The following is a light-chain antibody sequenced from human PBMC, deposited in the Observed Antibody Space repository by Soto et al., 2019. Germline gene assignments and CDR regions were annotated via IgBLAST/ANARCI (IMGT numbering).Light chain of an antibody. CDR3: SLYTSDNTYV. V-gene: IGLV2-18*01. J-gene: IGLJ1*01. Sequence: QSALTQPASLSGSPGQSITISCTGTSSDVGGYNRVSWYQQSPGSAPKLLIYEVRNRPSGVPDRFSGSKSGNTASLTISGLQTADEANYFCSLYTSDNTYVFGAGTKLTVL. CDR1: SSDVGGYNR. CDR2: EVR.